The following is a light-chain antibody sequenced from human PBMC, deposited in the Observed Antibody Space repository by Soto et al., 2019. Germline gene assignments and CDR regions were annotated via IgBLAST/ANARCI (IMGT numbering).Light chain of an antibody. Sequence: EIGLSQSPGTLSLYTGDRATLSCRASQSVSRSYLGWYQQKPGQAPRLLMYGASIRAAGVPDRFSGSGSGTEFTLTISRLEPEDFTVYYCHHYETFGQGTKVDIK. V-gene: IGKV3-20*01. CDR2: GAS. J-gene: IGKJ1*01. CDR1: QSVSRSY. CDR3: HHYET.